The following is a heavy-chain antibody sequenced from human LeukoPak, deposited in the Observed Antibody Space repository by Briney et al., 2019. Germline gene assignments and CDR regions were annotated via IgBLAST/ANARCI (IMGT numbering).Heavy chain of an antibody. D-gene: IGHD2-8*01. Sequence: PGGSLRLSCAASGFTFSRDAMSWVRQAPGKGLEWFSSICDSGGSTYYADSVKGRFTISRDNSRNTLYLQMDSLRADDTAVYYCAKLPDCANYACTEGDYWGQGTLVTVSS. CDR2: ICDSGGST. CDR1: GFTFSRDA. CDR3: AKLPDCANYACTEGDY. V-gene: IGHV3-23*01. J-gene: IGHJ4*02.